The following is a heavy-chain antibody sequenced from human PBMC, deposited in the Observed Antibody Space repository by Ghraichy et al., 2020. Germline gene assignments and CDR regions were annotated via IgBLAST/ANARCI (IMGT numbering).Heavy chain of an antibody. V-gene: IGHV3-21*01. CDR2: ISTSGSHI. Sequence: LSLTCAASGFIFSNFIMNWVRQAPGKGLEWVSSISTSGSHIFYADSVKGRFTISRDNAEKSLFLQMNSLRAEDTAVYYCARDHVIDGATYYFDYWGQGVLVTVSS. CDR3: ARDHVIDGATYYFDY. D-gene: IGHD1-26*01. J-gene: IGHJ4*02. CDR1: GFIFSNFI.